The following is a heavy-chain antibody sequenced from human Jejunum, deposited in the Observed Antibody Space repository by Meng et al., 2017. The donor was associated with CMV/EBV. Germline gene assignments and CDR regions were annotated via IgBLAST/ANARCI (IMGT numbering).Heavy chain of an antibody. CDR2: IKPKNGAT. Sequence: SGYTFTDYFVHWVRQAPGQGREWMGWIKPKNGATNYEQKYQGRVTLTRDTSISTAYMELTSLKSDDTAVYYCAKSHSSSSGSFNYWGQGILVTVSS. CDR3: AKSHSSSSGSFNY. CDR1: GYTFTDYF. V-gene: IGHV1-2*02. D-gene: IGHD6-6*01. J-gene: IGHJ4*02.